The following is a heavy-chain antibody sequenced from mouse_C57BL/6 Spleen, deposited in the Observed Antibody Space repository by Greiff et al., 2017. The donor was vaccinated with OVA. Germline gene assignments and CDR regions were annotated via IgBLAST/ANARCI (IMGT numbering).Heavy chain of an antibody. V-gene: IGHV1-15*01. CDR1: GYTFTDYE. Sequence: QVQLQQSGAELVRPGASVTLSCKASGYTFTDYEMHWVKQTPVHGLEWIGAIDPETGGTAYNQKFKGKAILTADKSSSTAYMELRSLTSEDSAVYYCTRSRIYYDYGGFAYWGQGTLVTVSA. CDR2: IDPETGGT. CDR3: TRSRIYYDYGGFAY. D-gene: IGHD2-4*01. J-gene: IGHJ3*01.